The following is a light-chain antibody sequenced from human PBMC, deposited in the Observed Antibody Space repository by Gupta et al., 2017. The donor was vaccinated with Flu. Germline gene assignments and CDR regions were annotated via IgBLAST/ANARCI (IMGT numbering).Light chain of an antibody. CDR1: CGDVVAKNY. CDR3: CSSASSGTGL. V-gene: IGLV2-14*01. CDR2: EVT. J-gene: IGLJ2*01. Sequence: WTGTCGDVVAKNYASWYQQHPGQAPELMIYEVTNRPSGVSNRFSASKSGTTASLTITGPQADDEADYYCCSSASSGTGLFGGGTSLTVL.